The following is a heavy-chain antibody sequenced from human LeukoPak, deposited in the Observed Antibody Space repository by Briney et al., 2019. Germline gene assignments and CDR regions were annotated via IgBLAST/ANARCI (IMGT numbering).Heavy chain of an antibody. J-gene: IGHJ4*02. CDR2: ISNSGNTI. CDR3: ARYRVITNDYFDY. V-gene: IGHV3-11*01. Sequence: GGSLRVSCAASGFTFTDYYMSWIRQARGKGLEWISYISNSGNTIKEADSVKGRFTISRDNAQNSLYLHMKSLRAEDTAVYYCARYRVITNDYFDYWGQGTLVSVSS. CDR1: GFTFTDYY. D-gene: IGHD2-21*01.